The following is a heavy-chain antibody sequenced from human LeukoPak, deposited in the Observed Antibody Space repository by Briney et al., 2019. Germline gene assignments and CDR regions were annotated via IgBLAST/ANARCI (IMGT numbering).Heavy chain of an antibody. J-gene: IGHJ3*01. D-gene: IGHD6-6*01. Sequence: PGGSLRLSCAVSGFTLSGFWMSWSRQARGKGLEWVASINSDGSEGYYADVVKGRFTISRDNAKNSLYLQINSLRAEDTAVYYCARSSYSSSSSVWGQGTMVTVSS. CDR2: INSDGSEG. CDR3: ARSSYSSSSSV. CDR1: GFTLSGFW. V-gene: IGHV3-7*03.